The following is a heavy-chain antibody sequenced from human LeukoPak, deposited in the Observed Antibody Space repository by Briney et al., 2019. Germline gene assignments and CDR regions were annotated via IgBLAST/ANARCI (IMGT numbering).Heavy chain of an antibody. CDR3: ARDRTEITVRGSHNWFDP. Sequence: SETLSLTCTVSGGSISIYYWSWVRQPAGKGLEWIGRFYTSGNTNYNPALKNRVTMSVDTSKNQFSLKLSSVTAADTAAYYCARDRTEITVRGSHNWFDPWGQGTLVTVSS. CDR2: FYTSGNT. D-gene: IGHD4-11*01. V-gene: IGHV4-4*07. J-gene: IGHJ5*02. CDR1: GGSISIYY.